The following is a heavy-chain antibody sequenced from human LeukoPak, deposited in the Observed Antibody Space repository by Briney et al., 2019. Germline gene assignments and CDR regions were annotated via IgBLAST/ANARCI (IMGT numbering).Heavy chain of an antibody. J-gene: IGHJ4*02. D-gene: IGHD5-18*01. Sequence: GGSLRLSCAASGFTFSSYGMHWVRQAPGKGLEWVGRIKSKTDGGTTDYAAPVKGRFTISRDDSKNTLYLQMNSLKTEDTAVYYCTTSDEKHVDTGYWGQGTLVTVSS. V-gene: IGHV3-15*01. CDR1: GFTFSSYG. CDR3: TTSDEKHVDTGY. CDR2: IKSKTDGGTT.